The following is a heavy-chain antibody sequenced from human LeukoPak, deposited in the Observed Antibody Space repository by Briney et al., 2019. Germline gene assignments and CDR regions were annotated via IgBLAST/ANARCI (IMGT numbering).Heavy chain of an antibody. CDR3: ARDSWSVVTKEGAFDI. D-gene: IGHD3-22*01. V-gene: IGHV3-21*01. CDR2: ISSSGTYI. Sequence: PGGSLRLSCAASGFTFSRYRLNWVRQAPGKGLEWVSSISSSGTYIFYADSVQGRFTISRDNAKNSLYLQMNSLRAEDTAVYYCARDSWSVVTKEGAFDIWGQGTLVTVSS. CDR1: GFTFSRYR. J-gene: IGHJ3*02.